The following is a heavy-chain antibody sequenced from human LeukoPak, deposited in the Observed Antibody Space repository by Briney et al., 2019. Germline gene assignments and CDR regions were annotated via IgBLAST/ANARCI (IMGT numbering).Heavy chain of an antibody. Sequence: GGSLRLSCAASGFTFSNCARSWVRQAPGEGLGWGSGISGSGGSTYYADSVTGRFTISRDSSKNTLYLQMNSLRAEDTAVYYCAKEGGGDGYYYYYMDVWGKGTTVTVSS. J-gene: IGHJ6*03. CDR3: AKEGGGDGYYYYYMDV. V-gene: IGHV3-23*01. CDR2: ISGSGGST. D-gene: IGHD2-21*02. CDR1: GFTFSNCA.